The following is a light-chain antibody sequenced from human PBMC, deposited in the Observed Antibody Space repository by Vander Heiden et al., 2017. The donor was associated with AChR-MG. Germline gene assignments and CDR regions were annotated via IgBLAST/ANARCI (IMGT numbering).Light chain of an antibody. Sequence: DIQMTQSPSSLSASVGDRVTITCQASQDISNYLNWYQQKPGKAPKLLIYDASNLETGVPSRFSGSGYGTDFTFTISSRQPEDIATYYCQQYENLPPFTFGHRTKVDIK. CDR1: QDISNY. V-gene: IGKV1-33*01. CDR3: QQYENLPPFT. J-gene: IGKJ3*01. CDR2: DAS.